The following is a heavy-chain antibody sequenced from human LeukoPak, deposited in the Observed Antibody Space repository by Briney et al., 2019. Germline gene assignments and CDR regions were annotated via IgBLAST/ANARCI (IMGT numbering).Heavy chain of an antibody. CDR1: GFTFSSYG. J-gene: IGHJ6*02. Sequence: GGSLRLSCAASGFTFSSYGMHWVRQAPGKGLEWVAVIWYDGSNKYYADSVKGRFTISRDNSKNTLYLQMNSLRAEDRAIYYCAKANDLLTGSSSYYYYGMDVWGQGTTVTVSS. D-gene: IGHD3-9*01. CDR2: IWYDGSNK. V-gene: IGHV3-33*06. CDR3: AKANDLLTGSSSYYYYGMDV.